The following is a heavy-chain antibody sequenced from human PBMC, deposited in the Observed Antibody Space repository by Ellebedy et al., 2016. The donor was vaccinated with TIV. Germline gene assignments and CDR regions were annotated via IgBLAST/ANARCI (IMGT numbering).Heavy chain of an antibody. J-gene: IGHJ4*02. CDR2: IWYDGSNK. Sequence: GESLKISXAASGFTFSSYGMHWVRQAPGKGLEWVAVIWYDGSNKYYADSVKGRFTISRDNSKNTLYLQMNSLRAEDTAVYYCARTGTREMATLDYWGQGTLVTVSS. CDR3: ARTGTREMATLDY. D-gene: IGHD5-24*01. V-gene: IGHV3-33*01. CDR1: GFTFSSYG.